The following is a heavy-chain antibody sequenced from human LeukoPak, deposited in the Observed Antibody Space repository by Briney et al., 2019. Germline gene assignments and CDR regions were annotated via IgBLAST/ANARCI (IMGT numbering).Heavy chain of an antibody. Sequence: SETLSLTCTVSGGSISSSSYYWGWIRQPPGKGLEWIGSIYYSGSTYYNPSLKSRVTISVDTSKNQFSLKLSSVTAADTAVYYCARHSSGTSCYFLPWGQGTLVTVSS. V-gene: IGHV4-39*01. CDR1: GGSISSSSYY. CDR2: IYYSGST. D-gene: IGHD2-2*01. J-gene: IGHJ5*02. CDR3: ARHSSGTSCYFLP.